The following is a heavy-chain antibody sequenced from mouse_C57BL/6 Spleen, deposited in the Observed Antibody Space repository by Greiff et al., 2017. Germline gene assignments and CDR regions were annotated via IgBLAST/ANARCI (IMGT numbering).Heavy chain of an antibody. V-gene: IGHV1-74*01. CDR1: GYTFTSSW. D-gene: IGHD1-1*01. Sequence: VQLQQPGAELVKPGASVKVSCKASGYTFTSSWMHWVKQRPGQGLEWIGRIHPSDSDTNYNQKFKGKATLTVDKSSSTAYMQLSSLTSEDSAVYYCAMGPGSQRSPCAYWGQGTLVTVSA. CDR3: AMGPGSQRSPCAY. CDR2: IHPSDSDT. J-gene: IGHJ3*01.